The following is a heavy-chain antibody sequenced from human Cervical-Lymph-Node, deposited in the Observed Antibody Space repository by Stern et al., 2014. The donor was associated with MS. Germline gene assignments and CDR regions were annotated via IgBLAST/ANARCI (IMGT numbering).Heavy chain of an antibody. J-gene: IGHJ5*02. CDR3: AHRRRVNYWFDP. CDR1: GFSLTSSGVA. D-gene: IGHD2-8*01. Sequence: QVTLRESGPTLVKPTQTLTLTCNFSGFSLTSSGVAMAWIRQPPGKALEWLALIYWDDDKRYNPFLRGRLTITKDTSKNQVVLTMTNMDPVDTATYFCAHRRRVNYWFDPWGPGTLVTVSS. V-gene: IGHV2-5*02. CDR2: IYWDDDK.